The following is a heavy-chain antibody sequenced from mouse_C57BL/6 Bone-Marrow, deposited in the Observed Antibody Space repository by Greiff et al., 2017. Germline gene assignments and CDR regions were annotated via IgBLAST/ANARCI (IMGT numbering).Heavy chain of an antibody. CDR2: IYPGDGDT. CDR1: GYAFSSSW. CDR3: AHSYYARDY. D-gene: IGHD1-1*02. Sequence: VQLVQSGPELVKPGASVKISCKASGYAFSSSWMNWVKQRPGKGLEWIGRIYPGDGDTNYNGKFKGKATLTTDKSSSTAYMQLSSLTSEDSAVYFCAHSYYARDYWGQGTSVTVSS. J-gene: IGHJ4*01. V-gene: IGHV1-82*01.